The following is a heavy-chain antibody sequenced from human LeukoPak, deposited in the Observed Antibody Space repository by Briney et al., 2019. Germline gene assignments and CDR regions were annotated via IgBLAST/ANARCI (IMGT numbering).Heavy chain of an antibody. J-gene: IGHJ4*02. Sequence: SETLSLTCTVSGGSISSSSYYWGWIRQPPGKGLEWIGSIYYSGSTYYNPSLKSRVTISVDTSKNQFSLKLSSVTAADTAVYYCARQITMVRGVSFFSGYYFDYWGQGTLVTVSS. V-gene: IGHV4-39*01. CDR3: ARQITMVRGVSFFSGYYFDY. CDR2: IYYSGST. D-gene: IGHD3-10*01. CDR1: GGSISSSSYY.